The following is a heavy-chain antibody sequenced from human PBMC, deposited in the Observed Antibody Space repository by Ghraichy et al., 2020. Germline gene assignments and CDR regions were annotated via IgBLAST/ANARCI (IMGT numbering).Heavy chain of an antibody. CDR1: GFTFSSYA. CDR2: ISGSGGST. J-gene: IGHJ4*02. D-gene: IGHD2-21*01. CDR3: AKDVVAGVYPYYFDY. Sequence: GESLNISCAASGFTFSSYAMSWVRQAPGKGLEWVSAISGSGGSTYYADSVKGRFTISRDNSKNTLYLQMNSLRAEDTAVYYCAKDVVAGVYPYYFDYWGQGTLVTVSS. V-gene: IGHV3-23*01.